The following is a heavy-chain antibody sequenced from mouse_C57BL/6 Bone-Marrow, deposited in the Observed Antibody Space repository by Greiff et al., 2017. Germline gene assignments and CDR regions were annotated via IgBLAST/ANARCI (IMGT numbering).Heavy chain of an antibody. CDR2: IRNIANNHAT. CDR1: GFTFSDAW. J-gene: IGHJ3*01. D-gene: IGHD2-2*01. Sequence: EVKLQESGGGLVQPGGSMKLSCAASGFTFSDAWMDWVRQSPEKGLEWVAEIRNIANNHATYYAESVKGRFTISRDDSKSSVYLQMNSLRAEDTGIYYGTKKDGYERGFAYWGQGTLVTVSA. CDR3: TKKDGYERGFAY. V-gene: IGHV6-6*01.